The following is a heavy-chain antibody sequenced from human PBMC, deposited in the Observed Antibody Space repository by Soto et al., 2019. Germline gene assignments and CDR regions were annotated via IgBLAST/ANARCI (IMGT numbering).Heavy chain of an antibody. D-gene: IGHD2-2*01. CDR2: INEHGSDT. J-gene: IGHJ4*02. Sequence: GGSLRLSCAASGFTFSSYGMHWVRQAPGKGLVWVSRINEHGSDTNYADSVKGRFTISRDNVKNTLYLQMNSLRAEDTAVYYCVRDLPTVPALFDFWGPGTLVTVSS. V-gene: IGHV3-74*01. CDR1: GFTFSSYG. CDR3: VRDLPTVPALFDF.